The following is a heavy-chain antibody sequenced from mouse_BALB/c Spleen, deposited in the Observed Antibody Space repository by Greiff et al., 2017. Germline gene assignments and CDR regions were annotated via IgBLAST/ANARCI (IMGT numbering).Heavy chain of an antibody. Sequence: VQLQQSGAELAKPGASVKMSCKASGYTFTSYWMHWVKQRPGQGLEWIGYINPSTGYTEYNQKFKDKATLTADKSSSTAYMQLSSLTSEDSAVYYCARSRGPWFAYWGQGTLVTVSA. CDR2: INPSTGYT. J-gene: IGHJ3*01. V-gene: IGHV1-7*01. CDR3: ARSRGPWFAY. CDR1: GYTFTSYW.